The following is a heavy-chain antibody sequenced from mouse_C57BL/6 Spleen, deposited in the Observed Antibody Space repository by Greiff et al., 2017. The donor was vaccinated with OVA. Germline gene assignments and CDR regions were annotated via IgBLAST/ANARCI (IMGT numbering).Heavy chain of an antibody. CDR2: ISYDGSN. J-gene: IGHJ1*03. Sequence: EVQLQESGPGLVKPSQSLSLTCSVTGYSITSGYYWNWIRQFPGNKLEWMGYISYDGSNNYNPSLKNRISITRDTSKNQFFLKLNSVTTEDTATYYCARRYLITTVVATRYFDVWGTGTTVTVSS. CDR1: GYSITSGYY. CDR3: ARRYLITTVVATRYFDV. D-gene: IGHD1-1*01. V-gene: IGHV3-6*01.